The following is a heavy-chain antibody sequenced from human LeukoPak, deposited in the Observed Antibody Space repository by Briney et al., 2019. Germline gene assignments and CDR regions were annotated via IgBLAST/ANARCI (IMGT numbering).Heavy chain of an antibody. D-gene: IGHD6-19*01. J-gene: IGHJ6*03. CDR1: GFPSRIYN. CDR3: AKVGGIAVATYYYMDV. CDR2: IRVDGSNK. Sequence: GSLRISCAATGFPSRIYNMHWVRQAPGTGREWVAVIRVDGSNKYYADFVKGRLTIYRENSKNTLYLQMNSLRAEDTAVYYCAKVGGIAVATYYYMDVWGKGTTVTVSS. V-gene: IGHV3-30*02.